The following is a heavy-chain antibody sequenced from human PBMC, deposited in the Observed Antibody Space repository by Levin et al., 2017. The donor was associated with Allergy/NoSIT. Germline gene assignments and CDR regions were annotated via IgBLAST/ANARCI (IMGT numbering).Heavy chain of an antibody. V-gene: IGHV3-9*01. J-gene: IGHJ6*02. Sequence: GGSLRLSCSASGFTFDDYAMQWVRQAPGKGLEWVSGISWNSGSIGYADSVKGRSTISRDNAKNSLYLQMNSLRAEDTVLYYCVKDRGRNAGTPGGMDVWGQGTTVTVSS. D-gene: IGHD1-7*01. CDR2: ISWNSGSI. CDR3: VKDRGRNAGTPGGMDV. CDR1: GFTFDDYA.